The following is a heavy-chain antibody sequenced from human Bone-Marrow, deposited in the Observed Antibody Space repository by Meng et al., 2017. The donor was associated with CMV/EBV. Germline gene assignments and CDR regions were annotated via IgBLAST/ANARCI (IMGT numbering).Heavy chain of an antibody. CDR2: ISGSGGTT. Sequence: GESLKISCAASGFTFSTYAMSWVRQAPGKGLEWVSGISGSGGTTYNADSVKGRFTISRDISKNTLYLQMNSLRAEDTAIYYFAKESSRIQLWASFDDWGQGTLVTVSS. V-gene: IGHV3-23*01. CDR3: AKESSRIQLWASFDD. CDR1: GFTFSTYA. D-gene: IGHD5-18*01. J-gene: IGHJ4*02.